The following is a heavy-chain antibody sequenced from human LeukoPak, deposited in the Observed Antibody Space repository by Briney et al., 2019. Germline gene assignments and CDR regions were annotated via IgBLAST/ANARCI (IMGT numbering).Heavy chain of an antibody. D-gene: IGHD3-9*01. CDR2: MNPNSGNT. CDR3: ARSKGITIFGGYYYYMDV. Sequence: ASVKVSCKASGYTFTSYDINWVRQATGQGLEWMGWMNPNSGNTGYAQKFQGRVTMTRNTSISTAYMELSSLRSEDTAVYYCARSKGITIFGGYYYYMDVWGKGTTVTISS. J-gene: IGHJ6*03. CDR1: GYTFTSYD. V-gene: IGHV1-8*01.